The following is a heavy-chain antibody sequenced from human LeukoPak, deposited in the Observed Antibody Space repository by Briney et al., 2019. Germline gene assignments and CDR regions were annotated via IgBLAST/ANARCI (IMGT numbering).Heavy chain of an antibody. CDR2: ISSSSSTI. J-gene: IGHJ4*02. CDR3: ARLVPDYGDYVGPGTFDY. V-gene: IGHV3-48*01. Sequence: GGFLRLSCAASGFTFSSYSMNWVRQAPGKGLEWVSYISSSSSTIYYADSVKGRFTISRDNAKNSLYLQMNSLRAEDTAVYYCARLVPDYGDYVGPGTFDYWGQGTLVTVSS. D-gene: IGHD4-17*01. CDR1: GFTFSSYS.